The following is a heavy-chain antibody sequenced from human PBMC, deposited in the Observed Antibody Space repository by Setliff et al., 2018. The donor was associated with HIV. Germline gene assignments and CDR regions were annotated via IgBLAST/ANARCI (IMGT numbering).Heavy chain of an antibody. CDR1: GGSFSAYY. V-gene: IGHV4-34*01. J-gene: IGHJ1*01. Sequence: SETLSLTCAVYGGSFSAYYWSWIRQTPGKGLEWIGEINHSGGTNYNPSLKSRVTMSVDTSKNQFSLKLSSVTAADTAVFYCARGGYSYGFGRHRAYFQNWGQGTQVTVSS. D-gene: IGHD5-18*01. CDR2: INHSGGT. CDR3: ARGGYSYGFGRHRAYFQN.